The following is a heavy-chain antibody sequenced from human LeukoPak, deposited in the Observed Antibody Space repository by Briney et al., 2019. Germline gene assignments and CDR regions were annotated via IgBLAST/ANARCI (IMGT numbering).Heavy chain of an antibody. V-gene: IGHV3-21*01. CDR2: ISSSSSYI. CDR1: GFTFSSYS. Sequence: PGGSLRLPCAASGFTFSSYSMNWVRQAPGKGLEWVSSISSSSSYIYYADSVKGRFTISRDNAKNSLYLQMNSLRAEDTAVYYCAREGEQWLVANWFDPWGQGTLVTVSS. J-gene: IGHJ5*02. D-gene: IGHD6-19*01. CDR3: AREGEQWLVANWFDP.